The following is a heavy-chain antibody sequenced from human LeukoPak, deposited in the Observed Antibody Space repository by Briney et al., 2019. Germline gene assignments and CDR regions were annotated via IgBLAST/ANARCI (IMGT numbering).Heavy chain of an antibody. CDR3: ARWLQSKAYFDY. CDR2: IYYSGNT. D-gene: IGHD5-12*01. J-gene: IGHJ4*02. Sequence: SETLSLTCTVSGGSISNSNYYWGWIRQPPGKGLEWIGGIYYSGNTYYNPSLKSRVTISVDTSKNQFSLKLSSVTAADTAVYYCARWLQSKAYFDYWGQGTLVTVSS. CDR1: GGSISNSNYY. V-gene: IGHV4-39*01.